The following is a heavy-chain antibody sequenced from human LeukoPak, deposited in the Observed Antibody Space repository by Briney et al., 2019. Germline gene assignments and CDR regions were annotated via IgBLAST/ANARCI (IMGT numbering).Heavy chain of an antibody. J-gene: IGHJ4*02. D-gene: IGHD3-22*01. CDR3: TKYYDNSGYSDY. V-gene: IGHV3-7*01. Sequence: GGSLRLSCVPSGFTFSSYWLEWVRQAPGKGLEWVANINQDGSLKNYVDSVKGRFTISRDNAKNSLYLQMSSLRAEDTAVYYCTKYYDNSGYSDYWGQGTLLTVSS. CDR2: INQDGSLK. CDR1: GFTFSSYW.